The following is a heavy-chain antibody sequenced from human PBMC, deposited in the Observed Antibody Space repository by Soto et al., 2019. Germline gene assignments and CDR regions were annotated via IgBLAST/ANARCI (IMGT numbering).Heavy chain of an antibody. CDR1: GFTFSNAW. D-gene: IGHD6-19*01. J-gene: IGHJ6*02. Sequence: GGSLRLSCAASGFTFSNAWMSWVRQAPGKGLEWVGRIKSKTDGGTTDYAAPVKGRFTISRDDSKNTLYLQMNSLKTEDTAVYYCTTDRSGRGWYGHYYGMDVWGQGTTVTVS. V-gene: IGHV3-15*01. CDR2: IKSKTDGGTT. CDR3: TTDRSGRGWYGHYYGMDV.